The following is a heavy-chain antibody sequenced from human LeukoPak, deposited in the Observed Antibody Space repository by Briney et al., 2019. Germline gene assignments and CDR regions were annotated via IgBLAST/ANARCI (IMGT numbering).Heavy chain of an antibody. D-gene: IGHD1/OR15-1a*01. CDR3: AKGARGTSANSYYYGMDV. CDR1: GFTFSSCA. CDR2: ISGSGGSI. V-gene: IGHV3-23*01. Sequence: PGGSLRLSCAASGFTFSSCAMSWVRQAPGKGLEWVSAISGSGGSIYYADSVKGRFTISRDNSKNTLYLQMNSLRAEDTAVYYCAKGARGTSANSYYYGMDVWGQGTTVTVSS. J-gene: IGHJ6*02.